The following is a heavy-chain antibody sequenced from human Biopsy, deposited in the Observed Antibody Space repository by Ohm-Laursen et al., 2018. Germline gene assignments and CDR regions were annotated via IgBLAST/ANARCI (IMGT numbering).Heavy chain of an antibody. CDR3: ARGPHSGSHSCFDY. D-gene: IGHD1-26*01. Sequence: GASVKVSCKVSGGTFINYAISWVRQAPGQGLKWMGGIIPMFGTANYAQMFQGRVTISADESTSTSYMELSSLTTEDTAIYYCARGPHSGSHSCFDYWGRGTLVTVSS. J-gene: IGHJ4*02. CDR2: IIPMFGTA. V-gene: IGHV1-69*13. CDR1: GGTFINYA.